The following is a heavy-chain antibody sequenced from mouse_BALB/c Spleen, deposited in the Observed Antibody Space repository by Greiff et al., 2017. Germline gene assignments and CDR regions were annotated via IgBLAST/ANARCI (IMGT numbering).Heavy chain of an antibody. V-gene: IGHV14-4*02. CDR1: GFNIKDYY. J-gene: IGHJ2*01. Sequence: EVQLQQSGAELVRSGASVKLSCTASGFNIKDYYMHWVKQRPEQGLEWIGWIDPENGDTEYAPKFQGKATMTADTSSNTAYLQLSSLTSEDTAVYYCNGYGNSCDYWGQGTTLTVSS. CDR2: IDPENGDT. CDR3: NGYGNSCDY. D-gene: IGHD2-10*02.